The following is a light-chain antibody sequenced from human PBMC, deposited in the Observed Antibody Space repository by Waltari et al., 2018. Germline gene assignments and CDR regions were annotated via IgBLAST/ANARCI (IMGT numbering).Light chain of an antibody. CDR1: QSLLDSEDGNTY. V-gene: IGKV2-40*01. CDR2: EVS. CDR3: MQALEFPS. J-gene: IGKJ2*03. Sequence: DIVMTQTPLSLPVTLGEPASISCRSSQSLLDSEDGNTYLEWYLQKPGQSPQLLIYEVSNRASGVPDRVSGSGSDTDFTLKISRVEAEDVGVYYCMQALEFPSFGQGTKVEIK.